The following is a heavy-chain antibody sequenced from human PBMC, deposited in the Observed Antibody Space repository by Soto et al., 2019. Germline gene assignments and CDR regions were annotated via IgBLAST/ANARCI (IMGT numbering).Heavy chain of an antibody. CDR3: ARYNEASGTYYFDF. CDR1: DGSIISVGYY. D-gene: IGHD6-13*01. Sequence: SQTLSLTCTVSDGSIISVGYYCSWIRQHPGKGPEWIGEIYHRGSANYNPSLKSRVTISVDISKSQFSLRLTSVTAADTAVYYCARYNEASGTYYFDFWGQGALVTVSS. CDR2: IYHRGSA. J-gene: IGHJ4*02. V-gene: IGHV4-31*03.